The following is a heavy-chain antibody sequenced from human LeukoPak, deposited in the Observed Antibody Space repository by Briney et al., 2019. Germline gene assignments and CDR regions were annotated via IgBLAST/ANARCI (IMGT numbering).Heavy chain of an antibody. CDR2: IYYSGST. Sequence: SETLSLTCTVSGGSISSSSYYWGWIRQPPGKGLEWIGSIYYSGSTYYNPALNSRVTISVDTSKNQFSLKLSPVTAADTAVYYCARVWVDIVVVPAAKFYYYYYMDVWGKGTTVTVSS. CDR3: ARVWVDIVVVPAAKFYYYYYMDV. J-gene: IGHJ6*03. D-gene: IGHD2-2*03. V-gene: IGHV4-39*07. CDR1: GGSISSSSYY.